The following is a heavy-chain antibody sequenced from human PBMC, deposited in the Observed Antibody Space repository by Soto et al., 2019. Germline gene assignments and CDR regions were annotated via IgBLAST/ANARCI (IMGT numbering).Heavy chain of an antibody. D-gene: IGHD2-15*01. CDR2: VIPIFGTA. CDR1: GGTFCSFA. CDR3: ARPACSGGSCYPNFDY. Sequence: QVQLVQSGAEVKKPGSSVKVSCKASGGTFCSFAISWVRQAPGQVLEWMGGVIPIFGTANYAQKFQGRVTIAADESTSTAYMELRSLRSEDTAVYYCARPACSGGSCYPNFDYWGQGTLVTVSS. V-gene: IGHV1-69*01. J-gene: IGHJ4*02.